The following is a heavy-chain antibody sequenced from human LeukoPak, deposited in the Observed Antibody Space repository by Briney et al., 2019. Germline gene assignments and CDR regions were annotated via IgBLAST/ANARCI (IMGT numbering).Heavy chain of an antibody. D-gene: IGHD3-10*01. CDR2: IYTSGST. CDR3: ARSTYYYGSGRLLDSLYYYYYYMDV. Sequence: SETLSLTCTVSGGSISSSSYYWSWIRQPAGKGLEWIGRIYTSGSTNYNPSLKSRVTMSVDTSKNQFSLKLSSVTAADTAVYYCARSTYYYGSGRLLDSLYYYYYYMDVWGKGTTVTVSS. V-gene: IGHV4-61*02. CDR1: GGSISSSSYY. J-gene: IGHJ6*03.